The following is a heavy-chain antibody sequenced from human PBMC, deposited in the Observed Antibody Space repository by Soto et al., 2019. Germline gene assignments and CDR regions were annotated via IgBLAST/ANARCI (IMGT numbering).Heavy chain of an antibody. CDR1: GYTFTRSG. J-gene: IGHJ6*02. Sequence: EASVKVSCKASGYTFTRSGISWVRQAPGQGPEWMGWISSYNGDTNYAQTFQGRVTMTTDTSTSTAYVELRSLRSDDTAVYYCARGGVAPYYYYGMDVWAQGTPVTVPS. D-gene: IGHD5-12*01. CDR2: ISSYNGDT. V-gene: IGHV1-18*01. CDR3: ARGGVAPYYYYGMDV.